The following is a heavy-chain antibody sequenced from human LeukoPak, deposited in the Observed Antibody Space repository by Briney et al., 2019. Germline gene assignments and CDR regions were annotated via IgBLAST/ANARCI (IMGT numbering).Heavy chain of an antibody. Sequence: GGSLRLSCAASGFTFGSYGMHWVRQAPGKGLEWVAVIWYDGSNKYYADSVKGRFTISRDNSKNTLYLQMNSLRAEDTAVYYCARELRGYCSSTSCPNNWFDPWGQGTLVTVSS. J-gene: IGHJ5*02. CDR2: IWYDGSNK. D-gene: IGHD2-2*01. CDR3: ARELRGYCSSTSCPNNWFDP. CDR1: GFTFGSYG. V-gene: IGHV3-33*01.